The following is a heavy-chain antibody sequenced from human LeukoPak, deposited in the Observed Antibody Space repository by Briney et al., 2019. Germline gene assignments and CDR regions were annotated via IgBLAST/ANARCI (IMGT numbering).Heavy chain of an antibody. D-gene: IGHD3-9*01. CDR2: ISSSSSYT. CDR3: ARKPTYNDILPGYFAY. CDR1: GFTFSDYY. Sequence: PGGSLRLSCAASGFTFSDYYMSWIRQAPGKGLEWVSYISSSSSYTNYADSVKGRFTISRDNAKNSLYLQMNSLRAEDTAVYYCARKPTYNDILPGYFAYWGQGTLATVSS. V-gene: IGHV3-11*06. J-gene: IGHJ4*02.